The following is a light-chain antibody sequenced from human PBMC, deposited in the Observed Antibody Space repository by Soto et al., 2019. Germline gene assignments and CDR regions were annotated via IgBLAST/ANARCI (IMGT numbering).Light chain of an antibody. Sequence: QSVLTQPPSVSGAPGQRVTISCTGSSFNIGAGYDVHWYQQHPGKAPKLMIYEVSNRPSGVSNRFSGSKSGNTASLTISGLQAEDEADYYCSSYTSSSSVVFGGGTKLTVL. CDR1: SFNIGAGYD. CDR3: SSYTSSSSVV. V-gene: IGLV2-14*01. J-gene: IGLJ2*01. CDR2: EVS.